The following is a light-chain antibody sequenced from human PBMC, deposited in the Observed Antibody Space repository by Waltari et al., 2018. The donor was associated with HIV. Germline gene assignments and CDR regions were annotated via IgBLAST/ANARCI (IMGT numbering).Light chain of an antibody. Sequence: QPALTQPRSVSGSPGQSVTISCTGTSSDVGGYNYVSWYQQHPGKAPKLMIYDVTKRPSGFPDRFSGSRSGNTASLTISGLQAEDEADYYCCSFAGSYTSYVFGTGTKVTVL. V-gene: IGLV2-11*01. CDR1: SSDVGGYNY. CDR3: CSFAGSYTSYV. J-gene: IGLJ1*01. CDR2: DVT.